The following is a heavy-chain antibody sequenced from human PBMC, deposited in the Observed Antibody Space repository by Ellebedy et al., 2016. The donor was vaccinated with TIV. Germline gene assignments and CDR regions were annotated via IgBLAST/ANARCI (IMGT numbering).Heavy chain of an antibody. D-gene: IGHD3-10*01. CDR3: ARDSYGSGSWGIYYYYGMDV. CDR1: GFTFSSYG. V-gene: IGHV3-30*03. J-gene: IGHJ6*02. Sequence: GGSLRLXXAASGFTFSSYGMHWVRQAPGKGLEWVAVISYDGSNKYYADSVKGRFTISRDNSKNTLYLQMNSLRAEDTAVYYCARDSYGSGSWGIYYYYGMDVWGQGTTVTVSS. CDR2: ISYDGSNK.